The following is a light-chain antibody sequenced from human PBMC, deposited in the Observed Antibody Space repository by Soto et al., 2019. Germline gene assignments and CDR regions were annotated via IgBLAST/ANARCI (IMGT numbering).Light chain of an antibody. V-gene: IGLV2-14*01. CDR3: SSHTPSSNYV. CDR2: EVS. J-gene: IGLJ1*01. Sequence: SALTQPASVSGSPGQSVTISCTGTSSDVGSYNFVSWYQQLPGKAPKLMIYEVSNRPSGVSNRFSGSKSGNTASLTISGLQAEDEAGYCCSSHTPSSNYVLGTGTKLTGL. CDR1: SSDVGSYNF.